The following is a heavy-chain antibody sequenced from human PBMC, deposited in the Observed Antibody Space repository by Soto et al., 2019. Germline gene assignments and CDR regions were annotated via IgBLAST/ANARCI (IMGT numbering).Heavy chain of an antibody. V-gene: IGHV4-34*01. J-gene: IGHJ5*02. CDR3: ARGEPRFMEWLLLSEYFDP. D-gene: IGHD3-3*01. CDR2: INHSGST. Sequence: QVQLQQWGAGLLKPSETLSLTCAVYGGSFSSYYWSWIRQPPGKGLEWIGVINHSGSTNYDPSLKSLVTNSIDTSKNQVSPTLSSVTAADTAVYYCARGEPRFMEWLLLSEYFDPWGQGTLVTVSS. CDR1: GGSFSSYY.